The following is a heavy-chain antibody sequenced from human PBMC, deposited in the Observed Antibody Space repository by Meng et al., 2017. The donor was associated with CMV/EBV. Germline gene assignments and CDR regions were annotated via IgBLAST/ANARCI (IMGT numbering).Heavy chain of an antibody. Sequence: QLARHASRPGLVKPSQTRSLTCTVSGGSISSSSYYWGWIRQPPGKGLEWIGSIYYSGSTYYNPSLKSRVTISVDTSKNQFSLKLSSVTAADTAVYYCARGGIAAAGLHWGQGTLVTVSS. CDR2: IYYSGST. CDR1: GGSISSSSYY. V-gene: IGHV4-39*07. D-gene: IGHD6-13*01. CDR3: ARGGIAAAGLH. J-gene: IGHJ4*02.